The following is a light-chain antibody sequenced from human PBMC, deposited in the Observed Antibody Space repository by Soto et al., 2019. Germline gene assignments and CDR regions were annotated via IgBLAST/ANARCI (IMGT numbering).Light chain of an antibody. J-gene: IGKJ5*01. CDR1: QSISSW. V-gene: IGKV1-5*01. CDR3: PQLHRSPH. Sequence: DSEVTRSPCTLSSSVGYRVTITCRASQSISSWLAWYQQKPLKAPKLLIYAASTLQSWVPSRFSGSGSGTEFTLTISSLQPEDFATYYSPQLHRSPHFAQGTRRE. CDR2: AAS.